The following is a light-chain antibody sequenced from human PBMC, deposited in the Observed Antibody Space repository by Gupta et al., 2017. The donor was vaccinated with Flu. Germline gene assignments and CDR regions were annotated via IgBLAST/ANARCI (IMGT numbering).Light chain of an antibody. Sequence: QLVVTQEPSLTVSPGGTVTLTCASSIGPVTSGYYPNWVQQKPGQAPRTLIYSGRNKHAWTPARFSGSLLGGKAALTLSKVQPEDEDEYYCLVHCAGTWVFGGGTKLTVL. CDR1: IGPVTSGYY. CDR2: SGR. V-gene: IGLV7-43*01. J-gene: IGLJ3*02. CDR3: LVHCAGTWV.